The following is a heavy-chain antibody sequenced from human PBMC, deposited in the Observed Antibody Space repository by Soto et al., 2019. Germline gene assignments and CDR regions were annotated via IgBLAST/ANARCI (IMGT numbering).Heavy chain of an antibody. V-gene: IGHV5-51*01. CDR1: GYSFTSYW. Sequence: PGESLKISCKGSGYSFTSYWIGWVRQMPGKGLEWMGIIYPGDSDTRYSPSFQGQVTISADKSISTAYLQWSSLKASDTAMYYCASSPTYYDILTGDPRPHASHYFDYWGQGTLVPVAS. CDR3: ASSPTYYDILTGDPRPHASHYFDY. D-gene: IGHD3-9*01. CDR2: IYPGDSDT. J-gene: IGHJ4*02.